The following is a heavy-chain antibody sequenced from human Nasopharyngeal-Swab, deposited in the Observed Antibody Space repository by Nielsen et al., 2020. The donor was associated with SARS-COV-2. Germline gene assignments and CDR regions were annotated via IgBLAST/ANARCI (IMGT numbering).Heavy chain of an antibody. Sequence: WIRQPPGKGLEWIGEINHSGSTNYNPSLKSRVTISVDTSKNQFSLKLSSVTAADTAVYYCARGGNGDYVRSYYYYYGMDVWGQGTTVTVPS. V-gene: IGHV4-34*01. CDR3: ARGGNGDYVRSYYYYYGMDV. J-gene: IGHJ6*02. CDR2: INHSGST. D-gene: IGHD4-17*01.